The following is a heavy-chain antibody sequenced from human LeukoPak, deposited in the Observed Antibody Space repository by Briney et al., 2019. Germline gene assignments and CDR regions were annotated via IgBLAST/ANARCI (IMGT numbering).Heavy chain of an antibody. V-gene: IGHV3-23*01. D-gene: IGHD2-2*01. CDR2: IDTSGDNT. CDR1: RFTFSTYG. Sequence: GGSLRLSCAASRFTFSTYGMSWVRQAPGKGLEWVSGIDTSGDNTYYADSVKGRFTISRDNSKNTLYLQMNSLRAEDTAVYYCAREGCSTTSCFDYWGQGTLVTVSS. CDR3: AREGCSTTSCFDY. J-gene: IGHJ4*02.